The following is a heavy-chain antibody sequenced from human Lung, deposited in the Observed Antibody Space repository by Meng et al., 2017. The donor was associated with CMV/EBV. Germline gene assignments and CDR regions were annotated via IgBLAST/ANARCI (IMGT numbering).Heavy chain of an antibody. V-gene: IGHV1-46*01. D-gene: IGHD3-10*02. CDR1: GYTFTSYY. Sequence: ASXXVSXKASGYTFTSYYMHWVRQAPGQGLEWMGIINPSGGSTTYAQKFQGRVTMTRDTSTSTVYMELSSLRSEDTAVYYCARDRYQYYYLHSWGQGTLVTFSS. CDR2: INPSGGST. CDR3: ARDRYQYYYLHS. J-gene: IGHJ4*02.